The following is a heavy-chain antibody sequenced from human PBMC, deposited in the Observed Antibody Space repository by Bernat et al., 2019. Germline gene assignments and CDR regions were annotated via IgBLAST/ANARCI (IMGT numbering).Heavy chain of an antibody. V-gene: IGHV1-18*01. CDR2: ISAYTGNT. Sequence: QVQLVQSGAEVKKPGASVKVSCKASGYTFTSYGISWVRQAPGQGLEWIGWISAYTGNTNYAQKLQGRVTMHTDTPTSTGYMERRSLRSDNTAVYNGARSLNRSYYDFWSGYSTYYYMDVWGRGTTVTVSS. CDR1: GYTFTSYG. D-gene: IGHD3-3*01. CDR3: ARSLNRSYYDFWSGYSTYYYMDV. J-gene: IGHJ6*03.